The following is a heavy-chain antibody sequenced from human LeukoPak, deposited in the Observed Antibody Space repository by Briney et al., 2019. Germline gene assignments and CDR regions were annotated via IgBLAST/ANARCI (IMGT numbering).Heavy chain of an antibody. D-gene: IGHD3-3*01. CDR1: GYTFTSYD. J-gene: IGHJ5*02. CDR2: MSPNSGNT. V-gene: IGHV1-8*01. Sequence: ASVKVSCKASGYTFTSYDINWVRQATGQGLEWMGWMSPNSGNTGYAQKFQGRVTMTRNTSISTAYMELSSLRSEDTAVYYCARRYYDFWSGYFDSSNWFDPWGQGTLVTVSS. CDR3: ARRYYDFWSGYFDSSNWFDP.